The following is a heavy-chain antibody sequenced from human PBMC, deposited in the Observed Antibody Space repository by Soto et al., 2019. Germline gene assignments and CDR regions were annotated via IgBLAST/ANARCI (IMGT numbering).Heavy chain of an antibody. J-gene: IGHJ4*02. D-gene: IGHD6-19*01. CDR3: ARRGTYSSGWDY. Sequence: GESLKISCKGSGYTFTDYWIGWVRQMPGKGLEWMGIIHGGDAPTRYSPSFEGQVTISTDKSISTAYLQWSSLKASDTAMYYCARRGTYSSGWDYWGQGTLVTVSS. CDR1: GYTFTDYW. CDR2: IHGGDAPT. V-gene: IGHV5-51*01.